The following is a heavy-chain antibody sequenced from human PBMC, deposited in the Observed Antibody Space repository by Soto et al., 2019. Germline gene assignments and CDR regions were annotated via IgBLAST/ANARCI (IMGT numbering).Heavy chain of an antibody. J-gene: IGHJ3*02. D-gene: IGHD1-26*01. V-gene: IGHV4-31*03. CDR2: IYYSGST. Sequence: SETLSLTCTVSGGSISSGGYYWSWIRQHPGKGLEWIGYIYYSGSTYYNPSLKSRVTISVDTSKNQFSLKLSSVTAADTAVYYCARDTVVGATNDAFDIWGQGTMVTVSS. CDR1: GGSISSGGYY. CDR3: ARDTVVGATNDAFDI.